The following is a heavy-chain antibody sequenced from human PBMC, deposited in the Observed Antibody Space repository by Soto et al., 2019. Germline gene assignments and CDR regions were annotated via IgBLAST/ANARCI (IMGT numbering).Heavy chain of an antibody. V-gene: IGHV3-30*18. Sequence: QVQLVESGGGVVQPGRSLRLSCAGSGFTVSNYAMHWVRQAPGNGLEWVAVMLSDGTNRFSDSVKGRFTVSGDNSENTVYLQMNSLTGEDTAVYYCAKSGLRFLDYFDYWGQGTLVTVSS. D-gene: IGHD5-12*01. J-gene: IGHJ4*02. CDR1: GFTVSNYA. CDR3: AKSGLRFLDYFDY. CDR2: MLSDGTNR.